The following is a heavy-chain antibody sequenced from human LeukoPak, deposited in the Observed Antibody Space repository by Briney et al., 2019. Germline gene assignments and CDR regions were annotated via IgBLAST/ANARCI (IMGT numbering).Heavy chain of an antibody. J-gene: IGHJ3*02. Sequence: PSETLSLTCSVSGGSISSGSYDSSWIRQPAGKGLKWIGRIYTSGSTNYNPSLKSRVTISVDTSKNQFSLKLSSVTAADTAVYYCARDYPVVPYYYDSSGYYPGIWGQGTMVTVSS. CDR2: IYTSGST. CDR1: GGSISSGSYD. CDR3: ARDYPVVPYYYDSSGYYPGI. V-gene: IGHV4-61*02. D-gene: IGHD3-22*01.